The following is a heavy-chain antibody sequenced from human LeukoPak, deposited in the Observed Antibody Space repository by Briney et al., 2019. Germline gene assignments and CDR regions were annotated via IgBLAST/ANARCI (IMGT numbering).Heavy chain of an antibody. J-gene: IGHJ4*02. V-gene: IGHV3-23*01. CDR1: GFTFDDYA. Sequence: GRSLTLSCAASGFTFDDYAMHWVRQAPGKGLEWVSAIGDNGGDTKYAFYVKGRFTISTDNSRSALYLQMNTLRVEDTAIYYCGRDWKLDYWGQGTLVTVSS. CDR2: IGDNGGDT. CDR3: GRDWKLDY. D-gene: IGHD1-1*01.